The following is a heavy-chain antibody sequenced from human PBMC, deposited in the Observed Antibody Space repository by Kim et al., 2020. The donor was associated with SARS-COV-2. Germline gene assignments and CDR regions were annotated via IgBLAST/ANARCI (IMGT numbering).Heavy chain of an antibody. V-gene: IGHV3-48*02. J-gene: IGHJ6*01. CDR2: ISSSSSTI. CDR1: GFTFSSYS. Sequence: GGSLRLSCAASGFTFSSYSMNWVRQAPGKGLEWVSYISSSSSTIYYADSVKGRFTISRDNAKNSLYLQMNSLRDEDTAVYYCARDERSRRCSSTSCYYYYRMDDWAQGTTLTVSA. D-gene: IGHD2-2*01. CDR3: ARDERSRRCSSTSCYYYYRMDD.